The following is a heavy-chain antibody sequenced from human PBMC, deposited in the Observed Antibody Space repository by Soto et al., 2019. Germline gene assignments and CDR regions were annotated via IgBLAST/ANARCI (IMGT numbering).Heavy chain of an antibody. CDR1: GFSLTTSGVG. Sequence: QITLKESGPTLVKPTQTLTLTCTFSGFSLTTSGVGVGWIRQPPGKALEWLALIYGDDDKRYSPSLKSRVTIMKDTSKNQVVLTLTNMDPVDTATYYCAHRGAATGHFDDWGLGTLVTVSS. CDR3: AHRGAATGHFDD. J-gene: IGHJ4*02. V-gene: IGHV2-5*02. D-gene: IGHD6-13*01. CDR2: IYGDDDK.